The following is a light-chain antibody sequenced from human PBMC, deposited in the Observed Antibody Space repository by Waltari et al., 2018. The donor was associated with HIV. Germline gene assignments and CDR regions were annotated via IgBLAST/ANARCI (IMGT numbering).Light chain of an antibody. Sequence: QSALSQPASVSGSPGQSITISCFGTSADIGTFDYVSWYQQYAGKAPRLFVYDVNVRSSGFSNRFSGSKSGDTASLTISGLQTEDEADYYCSAYTFSNIPLFGGGTKLTVL. CDR3: SAYTFSNIPL. V-gene: IGLV2-14*03. CDR2: DVN. CDR1: SADIGTFDY. J-gene: IGLJ3*02.